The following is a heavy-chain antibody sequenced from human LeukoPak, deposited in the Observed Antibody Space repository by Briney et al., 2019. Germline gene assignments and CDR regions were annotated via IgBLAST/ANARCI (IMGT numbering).Heavy chain of an antibody. Sequence: ASVKVSCKVSGYTLTELSMHWVRQAPGKGLEWMGGFDPEDGETIYAQKFQGRVTMTEDTSTDTAYMELSSLRSEDTAVYYCARGRIFYYDSSGYYNAFDIWGQGTMVTVSS. D-gene: IGHD3-22*01. CDR3: ARGRIFYYDSSGYYNAFDI. V-gene: IGHV1-24*01. J-gene: IGHJ3*02. CDR2: FDPEDGET. CDR1: GYTLTELS.